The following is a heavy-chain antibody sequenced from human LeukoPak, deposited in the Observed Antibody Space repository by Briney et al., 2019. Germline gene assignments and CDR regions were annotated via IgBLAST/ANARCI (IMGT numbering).Heavy chain of an antibody. Sequence: GASVKVSCKASGYTFTSYAMHWVRQAPGQRLEWMGWINAGNGNTKYSQKFQGRVTITRDTSASTAYMELSSLRSEDTAVYYCAREESEAAAAGSTPAGSEYFQHWGQGTLVTVSS. CDR3: AREESEAAAAGSTPAGSEYFQH. CDR2: INAGNGNT. D-gene: IGHD6-13*01. J-gene: IGHJ1*01. CDR1: GYTFTSYA. V-gene: IGHV1-3*01.